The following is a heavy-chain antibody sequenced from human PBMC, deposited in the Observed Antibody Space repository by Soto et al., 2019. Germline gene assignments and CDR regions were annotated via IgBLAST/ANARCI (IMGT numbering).Heavy chain of an antibody. CDR3: ARDDYGDYGADGFDY. Sequence: GGSLRLSCAASGFTFSSYSMNWVRQAPGKGLEWVSYISSSSSTIYYADSVKGRFTISRDNAKNSLYLQMNSLRAEDTAVYYCARDDYGDYGADGFDYWGQGTLVTVSS. D-gene: IGHD4-17*01. CDR1: GFTFSSYS. J-gene: IGHJ4*02. CDR2: ISSSSSTI. V-gene: IGHV3-48*01.